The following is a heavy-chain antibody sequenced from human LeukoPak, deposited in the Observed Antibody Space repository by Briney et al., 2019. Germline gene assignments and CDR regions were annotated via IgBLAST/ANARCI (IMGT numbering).Heavy chain of an antibody. CDR1: GFTFSSYG. V-gene: IGHV3-30*18. Sequence: PGRSLRLSCAASGFTFSSYGMHWVRQAPGKGLEWVAVISYDGSNKYYADSVKGRFTISRDNSKNTLYLQMDSLRAEDTAVYYCAKGSLRLGELSFDPWGQGTLVTVSS. J-gene: IGHJ5*02. CDR3: AKGSLRLGELSFDP. CDR2: ISYDGSNK. D-gene: IGHD3-16*02.